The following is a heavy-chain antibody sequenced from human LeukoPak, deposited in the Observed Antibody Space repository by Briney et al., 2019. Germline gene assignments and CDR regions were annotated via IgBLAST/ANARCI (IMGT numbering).Heavy chain of an antibody. V-gene: IGHV3-53*05. CDR3: ARGGSGWFGGIDY. D-gene: IGHD6-19*01. CDR1: GFTVSSNY. Sequence: GGSLRLSCAASGFTVSSNYMSWVRQAPGKGLEWVSVIYSGGGTYYADSVKGRFTISRDNSKNTLYLQMNSLRAEGTAVYYCARGGSGWFGGIDYWGQGTLVTVSS. CDR2: IYSGGGT. J-gene: IGHJ4*02.